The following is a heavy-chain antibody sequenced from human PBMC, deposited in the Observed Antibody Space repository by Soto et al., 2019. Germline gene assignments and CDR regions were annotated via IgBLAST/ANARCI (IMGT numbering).Heavy chain of an antibody. J-gene: IGHJ5*02. CDR1: GYSISSGYY. D-gene: IGHD4-17*01. Sequence: SETLSLTFAVSGYSISSGYYWGWLRPPPGKGLEWIASIYHSGSAYYNPSLKSRVTISVDTSKNQFSLKLTSVTAADTAVYYCARGAATVTPGWFDPWGQGTLVTVSS. CDR2: IYHSGSA. V-gene: IGHV4-38-2*01. CDR3: ARGAATVTPGWFDP.